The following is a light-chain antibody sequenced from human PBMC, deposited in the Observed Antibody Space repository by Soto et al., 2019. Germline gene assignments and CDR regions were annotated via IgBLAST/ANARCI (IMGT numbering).Light chain of an antibody. CDR2: QDA. CDR3: ATFDSNAVV. CDR1: KLGNKY. Sequence: SYELTQPPSVSVSPGQTASVTCSGNKLGNKYVSWYQQQPGQSPVVVIHQDAKRTSGIPERFSGPNSGNTATMTISGTQAVDEADYYCATFDSNAVVFGGWTKVTV. V-gene: IGLV3-1*01. J-gene: IGLJ2*01.